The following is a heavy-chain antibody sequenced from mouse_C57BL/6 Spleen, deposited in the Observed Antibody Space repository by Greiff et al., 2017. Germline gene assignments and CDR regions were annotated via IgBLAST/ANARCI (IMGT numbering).Heavy chain of an antibody. CDR1: GYTFTSYW. CDR3: ARDYYCSSYNFDD. Sequence: QVQLQQPGAELVRPGTSVKLSCKASGYTFTSYWMHWVKQRPGQGLEWIGVIDPSDSYTNYNQKFKGKATLTVDTSSSTAYMQLSSLTSEDSAVYYCARDYYCSSYNFDDWGQGTTLTVSS. J-gene: IGHJ2*01. CDR2: IDPSDSYT. V-gene: IGHV1-59*01. D-gene: IGHD1-1*01.